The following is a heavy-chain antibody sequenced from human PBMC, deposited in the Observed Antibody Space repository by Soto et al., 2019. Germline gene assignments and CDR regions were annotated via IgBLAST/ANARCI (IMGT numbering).Heavy chain of an antibody. CDR3: VRGEGGWETY. CDR1: GFTFSSYW. D-gene: IGHD6-19*01. CDR2: INSDGSST. J-gene: IGHJ4*02. V-gene: IGHV3-74*01. Sequence: EVQLMESGGGLVQPGGSLRLSCAASGFTFSSYWMHWVRQAPGTGLVWVSRINSDGSSTTYADSVKGRFTISRDNAKNTLYLQMNSLRAEDTAVYYCVRGEGGWETYWGQGTLVTVSS.